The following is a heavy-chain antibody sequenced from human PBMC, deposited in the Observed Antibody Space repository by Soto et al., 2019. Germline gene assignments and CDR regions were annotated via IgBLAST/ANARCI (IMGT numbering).Heavy chain of an antibody. J-gene: IGHJ5*02. Sequence: QLQLQESGPGLVKPSETLSLTCTVSGGSISSSSYYWGWIRQPPGKGLEWIGSIYYSGSTYYNPSLKSRVTISVDTSKIQFSLKLSSVTAADTSVYYCARHHIVVVVENWFDPWGQGTLVNVSS. CDR2: IYYSGST. V-gene: IGHV4-39*01. CDR3: ARHHIVVVVENWFDP. CDR1: GGSISSSSYY. D-gene: IGHD2-15*01.